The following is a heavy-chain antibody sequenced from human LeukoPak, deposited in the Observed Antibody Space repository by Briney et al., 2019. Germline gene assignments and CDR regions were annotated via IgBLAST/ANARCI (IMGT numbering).Heavy chain of an antibody. CDR2: ISSSSSYI. CDR1: GFTFSSYS. CDR3: ARKVLDAFDI. V-gene: IGHV3-21*01. Sequence: GGSLRLSCAAPGFTFSSYSMNWVRQAPGKGLEWVSSISSSSSYIYYADSVKGRFTISRDNAKNSLYLQMNSLRAEDTAVYYCARKVLDAFDIWGQGTMVTVSS. J-gene: IGHJ3*02.